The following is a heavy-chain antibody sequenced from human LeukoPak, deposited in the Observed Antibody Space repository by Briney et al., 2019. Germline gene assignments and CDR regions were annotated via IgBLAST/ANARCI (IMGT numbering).Heavy chain of an antibody. J-gene: IGHJ4*02. CDR3: ATDLGGTMVRGVIISGY. CDR1: GYTLTELS. CDR2: FHPEDSET. V-gene: IGHV1-24*01. D-gene: IGHD3-10*01. Sequence: GASVTVSCKVSGYTLTELSMHWVRQAPGKGLEWMGGFHPEDSETIYAQKFQGRVTMTEDTSTDTAYMELSSLKSEDTAVYYCATDLGGTMVRGVIISGYWGQGTLVTVPS.